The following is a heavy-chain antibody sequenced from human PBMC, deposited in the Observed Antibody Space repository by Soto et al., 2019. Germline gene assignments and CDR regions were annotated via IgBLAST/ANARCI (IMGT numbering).Heavy chain of an antibody. CDR2: ISSSSIAI. Sequence: PGGSLRLSCAASGFTFSSYSMNWVRQAPGKGLEWVSYISSSSIAIYYADSVKGRFTISRDNAKNSLYLQMNSLRAEDTAVYYCARLRGSSNWETPSWGQGTLVTVSS. D-gene: IGHD6-13*01. J-gene: IGHJ4*02. CDR1: GFTFSSYS. CDR3: ARLRGSSNWETPS. V-gene: IGHV3-48*01.